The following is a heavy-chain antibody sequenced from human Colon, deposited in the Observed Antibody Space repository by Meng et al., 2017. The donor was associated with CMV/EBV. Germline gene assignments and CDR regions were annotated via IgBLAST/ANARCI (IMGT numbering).Heavy chain of an antibody. CDR2: IYRGGST. J-gene: IGHJ4*02. V-gene: IGHV3-66*02. CDR1: GFSVSNNY. Sequence: LSLTCAASGFSVSNNYMTWVRQAPGKGLDWVAVIYRGGSTSYADSVKGRFTISRDNSKNTLYLHMNSLRAEDTAVYYCVTDVPVDGRWDWGQGTLVTVSS. D-gene: IGHD3-10*02. CDR3: VTDVPVDGRWD.